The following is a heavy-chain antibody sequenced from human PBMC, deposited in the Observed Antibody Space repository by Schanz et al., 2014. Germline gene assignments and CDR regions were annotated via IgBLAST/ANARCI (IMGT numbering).Heavy chain of an antibody. D-gene: IGHD1-1*01. Sequence: QVQLVQSGAEVKKPGASMKVSCKASGYTFTSYGISWVRQAPGQGLEWMAWISAYNGNTKYAQRLQDRVTVTTDTSTSTAYMELRSLRSDDTAVYYCARDLATTGNNWFDPWGQGTLVTVSS. J-gene: IGHJ5*02. CDR1: GYTFTSYG. CDR3: ARDLATTGNNWFDP. V-gene: IGHV1-18*04. CDR2: ISAYNGNT.